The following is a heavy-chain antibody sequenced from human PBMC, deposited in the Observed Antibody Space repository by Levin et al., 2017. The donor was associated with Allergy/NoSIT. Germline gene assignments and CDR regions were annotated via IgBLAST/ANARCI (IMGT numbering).Heavy chain of an antibody. CDR1: GFTFSSPA. J-gene: IGHJ6*02. V-gene: IGHV3-23*01. CDR2: ISGSGGST. Sequence: LSLTCAASGFTFSSPAMTWVRQAPGKGLEWVSGISGSGGSTYYADSVKGRFTISRDSSKNTVFLHMNSLRAEDTAIYYCAKDLSAVPAANYYYGMDVWGQGTTVTVSS. CDR3: AKDLSAVPAANYYYGMDV. D-gene: IGHD2-2*01.